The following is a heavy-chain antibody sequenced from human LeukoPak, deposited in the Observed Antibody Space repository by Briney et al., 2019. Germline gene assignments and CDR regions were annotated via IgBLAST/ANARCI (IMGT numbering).Heavy chain of an antibody. CDR2: ISYDGSNK. V-gene: IGHV3-30*03. CDR3: ARKITTNGGRYFDY. Sequence: PGGSLRLSCAASGFTFSSYGMHWVRQAPGKGLEWVAVISYDGSNKYYADSVKGRFTISRDNSKNTLYLQMNSLRAEDTAVYYCARKITTNGGRYFDYWGQGTLVTVSS. J-gene: IGHJ4*02. CDR1: GFTFSSYG. D-gene: IGHD7-27*01.